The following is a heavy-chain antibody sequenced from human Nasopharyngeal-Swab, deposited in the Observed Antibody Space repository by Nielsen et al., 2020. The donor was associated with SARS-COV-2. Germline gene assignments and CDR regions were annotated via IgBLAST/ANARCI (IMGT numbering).Heavy chain of an antibody. CDR2: IKEDGSEK. J-gene: IGHJ4*02. Sequence: GESLKISCAASGFTFGNYWMSWVRQAPGKRLEWVANIKEDGSEKDYVDSVKGRFTISRDNIKNSLYLQMKRLRVEDTAVYFCARLPRNNWRLDSWGQGILVTVSS. CDR3: ARLPRNNWRLDS. CDR1: GFTFGNYW. V-gene: IGHV3-7*03. D-gene: IGHD1-20*01.